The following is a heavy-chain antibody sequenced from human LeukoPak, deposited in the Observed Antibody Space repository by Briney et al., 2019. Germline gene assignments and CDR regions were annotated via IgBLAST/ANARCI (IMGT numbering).Heavy chain of an antibody. CDR3: ARPSQASSSNTNYYYGVDV. CDR1: GYTFTSYD. D-gene: IGHD6-6*01. J-gene: IGHJ6*02. V-gene: IGHV1-8*01. CDR2: MNPNSGNT. Sequence: GASVKVSCKASGYTFTSYDINWVRQATGQGLEWMGWMNPNSGNTGYAQKFQGRVTMTRNTSISTAYVELSSLRSEDTAVYYCARPSQASSSNTNYYYGVDVWGQGTTVTVSS.